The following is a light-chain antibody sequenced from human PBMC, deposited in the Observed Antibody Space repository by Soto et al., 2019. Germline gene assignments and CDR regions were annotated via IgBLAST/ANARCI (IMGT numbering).Light chain of an antibody. CDR2: DVS. CDR3: SSYTTSNTRQIV. CDR1: SSDVGGYNY. J-gene: IGLJ1*01. Sequence: QSALTQPASVSGSPGQSITISCTGTSSDVGGYNYVSWYQHHPGKAPKLIIYDVSNRPSGVSIRLSGSKSDNTASLTISGLQPEDEADYHSSSYTTSNTRQIVFGTGTKVTVL. V-gene: IGLV2-14*03.